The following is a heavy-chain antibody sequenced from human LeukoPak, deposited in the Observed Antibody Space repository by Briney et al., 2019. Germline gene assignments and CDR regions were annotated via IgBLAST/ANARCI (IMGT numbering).Heavy chain of an antibody. CDR2: INPNGGST. CDR3: ARAAGDTYGYRYFFDY. Sequence: ASVKVSCEASGYTFTSYYIHWVRQAPGQGLEWMGLINPNGGSTSYAQQFQGRVTMTRDTSTSTVYMELSSLRSEDTAVYYCARAAGDTYGYRYFFDYWDQGTLVTVSS. V-gene: IGHV1-46*01. J-gene: IGHJ4*02. D-gene: IGHD5-18*01. CDR1: GYTFTSYY.